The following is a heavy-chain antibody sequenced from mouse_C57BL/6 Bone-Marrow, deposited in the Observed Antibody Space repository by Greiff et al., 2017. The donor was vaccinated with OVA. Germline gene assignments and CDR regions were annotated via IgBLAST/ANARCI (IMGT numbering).Heavy chain of an antibody. J-gene: IGHJ1*03. CDR2: IYPRSGNT. D-gene: IGHD1-1*01. CDR3: ARPTVITTVVAHWYFDV. CDR1: GYTFTSYG. Sequence: QVQLQQSGAELARPGASVKLSCKASGYTFTSYGISWVKQRTGQGLEWIGEIYPRSGNTYYNEKFKGKATLTADKSSSTAYMELRSLTSEDSAVYFCARPTVITTVVAHWYFDVWGTGTTVTVSS. V-gene: IGHV1-81*01.